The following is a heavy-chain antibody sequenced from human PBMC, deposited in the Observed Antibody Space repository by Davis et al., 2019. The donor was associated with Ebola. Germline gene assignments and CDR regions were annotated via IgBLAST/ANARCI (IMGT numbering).Heavy chain of an antibody. Sequence: PGGSLRLSCVTSGFTLSRYNMNWVRRAPGKGLEWVSSISRSGDHIYYADSVMGRFTISRGNAENSVFLQMNSLRGDDTAVYYCARDGVRGLVTTGLYFDYWGQGSLVTVSS. CDR2: ISRSGDHI. CDR1: GFTLSRYN. J-gene: IGHJ4*02. V-gene: IGHV3-21*01. CDR3: ARDGVRGLVTTGLYFDY. D-gene: IGHD4-17*01.